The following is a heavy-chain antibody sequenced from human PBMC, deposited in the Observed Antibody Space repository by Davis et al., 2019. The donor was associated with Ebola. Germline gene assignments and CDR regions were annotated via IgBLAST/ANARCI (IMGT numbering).Heavy chain of an antibody. V-gene: IGHV4-59*08. Sequence: SETLSLTCSVSGGSVGSDYWSWIRQSPGKGLEWIAFISNGGRTIYNPSLRSRVTISIDTSKNQFSLKLSSVTAADTAVYYCASILGYSYGFDYWGQGTLVTVSS. D-gene: IGHD5-18*01. J-gene: IGHJ4*02. CDR3: ASILGYSYGFDY. CDR1: GGSVGSDY. CDR2: ISNGGRT.